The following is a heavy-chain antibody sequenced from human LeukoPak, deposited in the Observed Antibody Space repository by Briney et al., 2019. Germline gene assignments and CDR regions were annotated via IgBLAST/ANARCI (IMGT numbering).Heavy chain of an antibody. CDR1: GFTLSSYW. D-gene: IGHD2-2*03. Sequence: GGSLRLSCGASGFTLSSYWMHRVRQAPGKGLVWVSRIKGDGSSTSYAESVKGRFTISRDNAKNTLYLQMNSLRAEDTAVYYCAREWIQYYYYGMDVWGQGTTVTVSS. V-gene: IGHV3-74*01. CDR3: AREWIQYYYYGMDV. CDR2: IKGDGSST. J-gene: IGHJ6*02.